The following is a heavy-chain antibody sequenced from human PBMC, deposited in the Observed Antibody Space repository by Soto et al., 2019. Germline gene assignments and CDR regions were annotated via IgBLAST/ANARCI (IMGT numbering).Heavy chain of an antibody. V-gene: IGHV1-8*01. D-gene: IGHD3-10*01. CDR2: MNPNSGNT. CDR1: GYTFTSYD. CDR3: ARGGVFFFAAPTNPFDY. Sequence: ASVKVSCKASGYTFTSYDINWVRQATGQGLEWMGWMNPNSGNTGYAQKFQGRVTMTRNTSISTAYMELSSLRSEDTAVCYCARGGVFFFAAPTNPFDYWGQGTLVTVSS. J-gene: IGHJ4*02.